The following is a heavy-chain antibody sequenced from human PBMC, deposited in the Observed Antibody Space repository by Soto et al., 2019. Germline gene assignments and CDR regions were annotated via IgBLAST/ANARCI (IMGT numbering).Heavy chain of an antibody. CDR2: ISWKSGDI. D-gene: IGHD5-12*01. CDR3: AKDVGPSGRLFDY. Sequence: EVQLVESGGGLVQPGRSLRLSCAASGFTFDDYAMHGVRQAQGKGLEGVSGISWKSGDIDYADSVKGRFTISRDNAKSSLYLQMNSLRPEDTAFYYCAKDVGPSGRLFDYWGQGTLVTVSS. J-gene: IGHJ4*02. CDR1: GFTFDDYA. V-gene: IGHV3-9*01.